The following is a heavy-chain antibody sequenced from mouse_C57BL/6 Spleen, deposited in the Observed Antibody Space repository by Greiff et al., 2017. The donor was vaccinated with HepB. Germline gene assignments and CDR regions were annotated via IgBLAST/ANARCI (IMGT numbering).Heavy chain of an antibody. J-gene: IGHJ2*01. CDR3: ARSSPYYFDY. CDR1: GYTFTSYW. V-gene: IGHV1-72*01. CDR2: IDPNSGGT. Sequence: QVQLQQPGAELVKPGASVKLSCKASGYTFTSYWMHWVKQRPGRGLEWLGRIDPNSGGTKYNEKFKSKATLTVDKPSSTAYMQLSSLTSEDSAVYYCARSSPYYFDYWGQGTTLTVSS.